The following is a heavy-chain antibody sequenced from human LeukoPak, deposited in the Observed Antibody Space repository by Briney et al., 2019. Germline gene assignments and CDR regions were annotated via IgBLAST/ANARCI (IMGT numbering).Heavy chain of an antibody. D-gene: IGHD3-3*01. Sequence: SETLSPTCTVSGGSISSYYWSWIRQPAGKGLEWIGRIYTSGSTNYNPSLKSRVTMSVDTSKNQFSLKLSSVTAADTAVYYCARDRDDFWSGYPNDAFDIWGQGTMVTVSS. CDR2: IYTSGST. J-gene: IGHJ3*02. CDR3: ARDRDDFWSGYPNDAFDI. CDR1: GGSISSYY. V-gene: IGHV4-4*07.